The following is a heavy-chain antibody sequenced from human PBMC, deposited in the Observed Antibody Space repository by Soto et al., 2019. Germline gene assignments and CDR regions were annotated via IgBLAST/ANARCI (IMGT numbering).Heavy chain of an antibody. CDR2: IYYSGST. J-gene: IGHJ4*02. V-gene: IGHV4-59*01. CDR3: ARRWGTSFDF. CDR1: GGPISSYY. Sequence: SETLSLTCTVSGGPISSYYWSWIRQPPGKGLEWIGYIYYSGSTNYNPSLKSRVTISVDTSKNPFSLKLSSVTAADTAVYYCARRWGTSFDFWGQGTLVTVSS. D-gene: IGHD7-27*01.